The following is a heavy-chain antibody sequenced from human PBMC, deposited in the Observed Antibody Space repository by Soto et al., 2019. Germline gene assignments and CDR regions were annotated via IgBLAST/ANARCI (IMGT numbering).Heavy chain of an antibody. Sequence: QVQLVQSGAEVKKPGASVKVSCKASGYTFTSYDINWVRQATGQGLEWMGWMNPNSGNTGYAQKFQGRVTMTRNTSISTAYMELSRLRSEDTAVYYCARGWAGGDVPDDAFDIWGQGTMVTVSS. J-gene: IGHJ3*02. CDR2: MNPNSGNT. D-gene: IGHD4-17*01. CDR3: ARGWAGGDVPDDAFDI. CDR1: GYTFTSYD. V-gene: IGHV1-8*01.